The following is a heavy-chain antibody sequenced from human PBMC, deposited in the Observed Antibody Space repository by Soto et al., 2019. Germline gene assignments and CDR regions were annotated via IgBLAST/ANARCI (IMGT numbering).Heavy chain of an antibody. V-gene: IGHV3-15*07. CDR2: IKSKNDGGTT. CDR3: ASHPHGSYSSSWYGAFDI. J-gene: IGHJ3*02. D-gene: IGHD6-13*01. Sequence: GGSLRLSCAASGLTFSNAWMNWVRQAPGKGLEWVGRIKSKNDGGTTEYSAPVKGRFTISRDDSKDTLYLQMNSLKTEDTAVYYCASHPHGSYSSSWYGAFDIWGQGTMVTVSS. CDR1: GLTFSNAW.